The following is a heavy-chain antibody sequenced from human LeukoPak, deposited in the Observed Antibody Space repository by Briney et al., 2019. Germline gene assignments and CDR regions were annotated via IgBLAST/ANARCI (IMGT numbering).Heavy chain of an antibody. CDR1: GFTFSSYW. CDR2: IKQDGSEK. V-gene: IGHV3-7*01. D-gene: IGHD4-17*01. Sequence: GGSLSLSCAASGFTFSSYWMSWVRQAPGKGLKWVANIKQDGSEKYYVDSVKGRFTISRDNAKNSLYLQMNSLRAEDTAVYYCAREETTVTDDAFDIWGQGTMVTVSS. J-gene: IGHJ3*02. CDR3: AREETTVTDDAFDI.